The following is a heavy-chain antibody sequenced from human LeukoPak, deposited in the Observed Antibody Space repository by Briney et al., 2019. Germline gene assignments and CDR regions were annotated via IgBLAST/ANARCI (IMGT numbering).Heavy chain of an antibody. D-gene: IGHD3-10*01. Sequence: GGSLRLSCAASGFTFSSFGMRWVRQAPGKGLEWVSAISGSGGTTYYADSVKGRFTISRDNSKKTMYLQMKSLRAEDTAVYYCAKDSSITYYYGSGEIDYWGQGTLVTVSS. CDR2: ISGSGGTT. V-gene: IGHV3-23*01. J-gene: IGHJ4*02. CDR1: GFTFSSFG. CDR3: AKDSSITYYYGSGEIDY.